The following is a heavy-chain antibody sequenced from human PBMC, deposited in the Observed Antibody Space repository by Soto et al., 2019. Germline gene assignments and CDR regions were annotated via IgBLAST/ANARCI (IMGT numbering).Heavy chain of an antibody. J-gene: IGHJ3*02. D-gene: IGHD2-15*01. V-gene: IGHV1-69*01. CDR1: GDTFSTFA. CDR2: IIPMFGST. CDR3: AREGYCSSGSCSFDGFDI. Sequence: QVQLVQSGAEVKKPGSSVKVSCKASGDTFSTFAITWVRQAPGQGLEWLVGIIPMFGSTKYAQKFQGGITITADESTSTVYMELSSLRSEDTAVYYCAREGYCSSGSCSFDGFDIWGQGTMVTVSS.